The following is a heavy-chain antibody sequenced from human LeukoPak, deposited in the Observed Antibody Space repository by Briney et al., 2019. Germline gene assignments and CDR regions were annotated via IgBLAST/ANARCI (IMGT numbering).Heavy chain of an antibody. V-gene: IGHV1-8*01. CDR3: ARMVRGAYTGSY. CDR2: MNPNSGNT. D-gene: IGHD3-10*01. J-gene: IGHJ4*02. Sequence: ASVKVSCKASGYTFTSSDINWVRQATGQGREWMGWMNPNSGNTGYAQKFQGRVTMTRNTSISTAYMELSSLRSEDTAVYYCARMVRGAYTGSYWGQGTLVTVSS. CDR1: GYTFTSSD.